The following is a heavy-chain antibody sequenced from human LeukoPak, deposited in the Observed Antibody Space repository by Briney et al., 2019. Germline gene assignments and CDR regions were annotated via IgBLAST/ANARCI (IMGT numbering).Heavy chain of an antibody. V-gene: IGHV3-53*01. CDR1: GFTVSSNY. D-gene: IGHD5-18*01. J-gene: IGHJ4*02. CDR3: AGGYSYGYHPPAVTDY. Sequence: GGSLRLSCAASGFTVSSNYMSWVRQAPGKGLEWVSVIYSGGSTYYADSVKGRFTISRDNSKNTLYLQMNSLRAEDTAVYYCAGGYSYGYHPPAVTDYWGQGTLVTVSS. CDR2: IYSGGST.